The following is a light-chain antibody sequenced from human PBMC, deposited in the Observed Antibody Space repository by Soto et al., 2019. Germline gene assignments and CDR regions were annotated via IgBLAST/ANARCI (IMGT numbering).Light chain of an antibody. CDR3: QQYGT. CDR2: DAS. CDR1: QSIGSY. Sequence: EIVLTQSPATLSLSPGERATLSCRASQSIGSYLAWYQQKPGQAPRLLIYDASARATGIPVRFGGSGSGTDFTLTISRLETEDLAVYYCQQYGTFGGGTKVDIK. J-gene: IGKJ4*01. V-gene: IGKV3-11*01.